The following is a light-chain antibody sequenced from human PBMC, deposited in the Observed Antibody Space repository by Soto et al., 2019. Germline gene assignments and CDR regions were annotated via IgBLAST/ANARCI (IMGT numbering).Light chain of an antibody. CDR1: QSVSTTS. V-gene: IGKV3-20*01. CDR2: GAS. J-gene: IGKJ1*01. CDR3: QHFDGTPPWT. Sequence: EIVLTQSPGTLSFSPGEGATLSCRASQSVSTTSLAWYQQRPGQAPRLLIYGASNRATGIPDRFSGSGSEADFTITISRLEPADFSVYYCQHFDGTPPWTFGQGTKVEI.